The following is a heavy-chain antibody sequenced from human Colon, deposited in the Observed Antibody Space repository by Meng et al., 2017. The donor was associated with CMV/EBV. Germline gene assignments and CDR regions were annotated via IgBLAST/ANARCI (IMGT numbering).Heavy chain of an antibody. D-gene: IGHD4-17*01. CDR1: GGYNSSSTYY. CDR3: ATDYGDYYFDR. Sequence: GPGRGTPRDTLSLTCTVSGGYNSSSTYYWGWIRQTPGKGLEWIGNIYYSGYTYYNPSLKSRLTISVDTSKNQFSLKLTSVTAADTAVYYCATDYGDYYFDRWGQGTLVTVSS. CDR2: IYYSGYT. J-gene: IGHJ4*02. V-gene: IGHV4-39*07.